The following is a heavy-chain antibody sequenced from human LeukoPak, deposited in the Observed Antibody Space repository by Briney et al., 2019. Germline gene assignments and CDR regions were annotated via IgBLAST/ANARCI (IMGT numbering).Heavy chain of an antibody. Sequence: NPSETLSLTCTVSSGSISNNTFYWGWIRQPPGKGLEWIGRIYYSGSTYYNPSLKSRVTISVDTSKIQFSLKLSSVTAADTAVYYCARGNAELRYFDWLFLRERRLYYYYYGMDVWGQGTTVTVSS. CDR3: ARGNAELRYFDWLFLRERRLYYYYYGMDV. J-gene: IGHJ6*02. CDR1: SGSISNNTFY. V-gene: IGHV4-39*07. D-gene: IGHD3-9*01. CDR2: IYYSGST.